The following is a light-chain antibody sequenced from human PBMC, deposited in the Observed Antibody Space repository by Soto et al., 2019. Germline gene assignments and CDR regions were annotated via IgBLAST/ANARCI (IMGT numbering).Light chain of an antibody. Sequence: ALTQPASVSGSPGQSITISCTGTSSDVGGYNYVSWYQQHPGKAPKLMIYDVSNRPSGVSNRFSGSKSGNTASLTISGLQAEDQADYYCSSYTSSSTLVVFGGGTKLTVL. CDR3: SSYTSSSTLVV. CDR2: DVS. J-gene: IGLJ2*01. V-gene: IGLV2-14*01. CDR1: SSDVGGYNY.